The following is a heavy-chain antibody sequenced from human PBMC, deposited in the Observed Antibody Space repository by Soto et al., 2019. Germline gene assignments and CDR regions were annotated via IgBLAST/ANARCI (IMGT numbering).Heavy chain of an antibody. CDR1: GGTFSSYV. Sequence: SVKVSCKASGGTFSSYVISWVRQAPGQGPEWMGGIIPMYGTVNYAQKFQDRVTIIADTSTSTAYMELSSPRSEDTAVYYCARDLGGCSGGSCRYNWFDPWGQGTQVTVSS. J-gene: IGHJ5*02. D-gene: IGHD2-15*01. V-gene: IGHV1-69*06. CDR2: IIPMYGTV. CDR3: ARDLGGCSGGSCRYNWFDP.